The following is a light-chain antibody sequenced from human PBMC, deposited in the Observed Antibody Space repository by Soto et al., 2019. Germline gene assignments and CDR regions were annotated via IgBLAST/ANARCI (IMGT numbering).Light chain of an antibody. CDR2: NNY. V-gene: IGLV1-40*01. CDR3: QTYDGSLSDYV. J-gene: IGLJ1*01. Sequence: QSVLTQPPSVSGAPGQTVTISCTGSSSNIGASFKVHWYQQLPETAPTLLIFNNYNRPSGVSDRFSGSNSGTSASLAITGLQASDEADYYCQTYDGSLSDYVFGTGTKVTVL. CDR1: SSNIGASFK.